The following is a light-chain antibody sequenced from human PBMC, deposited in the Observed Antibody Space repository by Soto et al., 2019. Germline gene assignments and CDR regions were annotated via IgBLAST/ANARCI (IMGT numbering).Light chain of an antibody. CDR1: RSVGDY. CDR2: DAS. V-gene: IGKV3-11*01. J-gene: IGKJ4*01. CDR3: QQRSDWPLS. Sequence: EIVLAQSPATLSLSPGDRATLSCRASRSVGDYLAWYQQKPGQPPRLLIYDASNRATGIPARFSGSGSGTDFTLNISSLETEDFAVYYCQQRSDWPLSFGGGTKVEIK.